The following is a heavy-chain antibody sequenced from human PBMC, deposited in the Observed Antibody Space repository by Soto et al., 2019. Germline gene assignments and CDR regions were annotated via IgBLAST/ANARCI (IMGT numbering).Heavy chain of an antibody. CDR1: GFFFQNYA. V-gene: IGHV3-33*01. Sequence: GGSLRLSCAGSGFFFQNYAMHWVRLAPGKGLEWVAYIFYDGSNDNYAESVKGRFTVSRDNSEGMLYLQMNNLRVEDTGVYFCARAMTMTLARIFGMDVWGPGTTVTVSS. D-gene: IGHD3-3*01. J-gene: IGHJ6*02. CDR3: ARAMTMTLARIFGMDV. CDR2: IFYDGSND.